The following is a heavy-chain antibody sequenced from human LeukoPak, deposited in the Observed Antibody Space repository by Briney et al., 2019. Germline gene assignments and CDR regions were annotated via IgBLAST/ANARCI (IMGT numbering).Heavy chain of an antibody. V-gene: IGHV3-48*01. CDR1: GVTLSIHG. J-gene: IGHJ2*01. D-gene: IGHD4-17*01. CDR2: IFPRSSTI. Sequence: GGSPRLSCGPSGVTLSIHGTICGPHAPQKGVEGVSYIFPRSSTIYYADSVQGRFTSSRNNAKNSLYLQMNSLRAEDTAVYYCARVRGPTVTTWYFDLWGRGTLVTVSS. CDR3: ARVRGPTVTTWYFDL.